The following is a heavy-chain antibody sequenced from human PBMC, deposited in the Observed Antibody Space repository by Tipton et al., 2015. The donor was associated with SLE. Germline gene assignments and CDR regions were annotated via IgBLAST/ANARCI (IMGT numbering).Heavy chain of an antibody. CDR1: GGSFSGYY. D-gene: IGHD3-3*01. V-gene: IGHV4-34*01. CDR3: ARSPRGGGYYPYYFDY. Sequence: LRLSCAVYGGSFSGYYWSWIRQSPGKGLEWIGEINHSGSTNYNPSLKSRVTISVDTSKNQFSLKLSSVTAADTAVYYCARSPRGGGYYPYYFDYWGQGTLVTVSS. J-gene: IGHJ4*02. CDR2: INHSGST.